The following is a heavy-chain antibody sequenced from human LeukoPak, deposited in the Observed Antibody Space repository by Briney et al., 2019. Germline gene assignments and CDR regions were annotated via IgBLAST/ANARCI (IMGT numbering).Heavy chain of an antibody. CDR3: ARGITMVRGVNWFDP. CDR1: GASISSYY. D-gene: IGHD3-10*01. V-gene: IGHV4-34*01. J-gene: IGHJ5*02. Sequence: PSETLSLTCTVSGASISSYYWSWIRQPPGKGLEWIGEINHSGSTNYNPSLKSRVTISVDTSKNQFSLKLSSVTAADTAVYYCARGITMVRGVNWFDPWGQGTLVTVSS. CDR2: INHSGST.